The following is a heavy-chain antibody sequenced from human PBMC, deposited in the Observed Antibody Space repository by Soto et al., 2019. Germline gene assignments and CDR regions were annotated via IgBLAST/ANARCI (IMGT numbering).Heavy chain of an antibody. Sequence: QVQLVESRGGVVQPGRSLRLSCAASGLTFTSYAMHWVRQAPGKGLEWVAVISTDGSIKFYADSVKGRFTISRDNSKNTLYLQMNSLRVEDTAVYYCAKRITTSGPAAFDCWGQGTLVTVSS. CDR2: ISTDGSIK. D-gene: IGHD2-15*01. V-gene: IGHV3-30-3*01. CDR3: AKRITTSGPAAFDC. CDR1: GLTFTSYA. J-gene: IGHJ4*02.